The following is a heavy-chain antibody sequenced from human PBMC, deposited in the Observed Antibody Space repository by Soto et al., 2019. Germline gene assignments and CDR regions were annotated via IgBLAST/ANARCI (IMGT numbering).Heavy chain of an antibody. Sequence: AAVKVSCKASGYTFTSYGIIWVRQAPGQGLEGMGWVSAYNGNTNYAQKLQGRVTMTTDTSTSTAYMELRSLRSADTAVYYCARAVRDKLERRPFDIWGQGTMVTVS. CDR2: VSAYNGNT. D-gene: IGHD1-1*01. V-gene: IGHV1-18*01. CDR3: ARAVRDKLERRPFDI. CDR1: GYTFTSYG. J-gene: IGHJ3*02.